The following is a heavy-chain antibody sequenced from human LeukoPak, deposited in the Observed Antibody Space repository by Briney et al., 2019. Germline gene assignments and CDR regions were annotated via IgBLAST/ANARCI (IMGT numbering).Heavy chain of an antibody. Sequence: GGSPRLSCAGSGFTSSSYAMSWVRQAPGKGLEWVSTITGSGDSADYADSVKGRFTISRDNAKNTLYLQVNSLRVEDTAVYYCARRTSYYFPYWGQGTLVTVSS. V-gene: IGHV3-23*01. CDR2: ITGSGDSA. J-gene: IGHJ4*02. CDR3: ARRTSYYFPY. CDR1: GFTSSSYA.